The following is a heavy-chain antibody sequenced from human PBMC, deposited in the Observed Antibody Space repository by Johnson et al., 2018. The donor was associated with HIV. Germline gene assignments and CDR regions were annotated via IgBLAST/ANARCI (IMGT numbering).Heavy chain of an antibody. CDR1: GFSVSSNY. D-gene: IGHD5-12*01. Sequence: EVQLVESGGGVVQPGRSLRLSCAVSGFSVSSNYMSWVRQAPGKGLDWVSVIYSGGSTYYADSVKGRFTISRDNSKNILYLQMNSLRAEDTAVYYCAGTGYVDAFDIWGQGTMVTVSS. CDR2: IYSGGST. V-gene: IGHV3-53*01. CDR3: AGTGYVDAFDI. J-gene: IGHJ3*02.